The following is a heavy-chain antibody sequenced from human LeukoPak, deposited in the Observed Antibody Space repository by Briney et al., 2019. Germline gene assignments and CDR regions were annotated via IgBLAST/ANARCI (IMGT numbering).Heavy chain of an antibody. J-gene: IGHJ4*02. D-gene: IGHD3/OR15-3a*01. CDR2: IKPDVTTT. CDR3: VRVDQTASGKHDY. Sequence: GGAPRLSCAAPGVTLITYLMQWGRQAPGEGVGFVSRIKPDVTTTNYADSVKGRFTISRDKAKTTLSLQLSSLRVEATAVYYCVRVDQTASGKHDYWGQGTLVTVSS. CDR1: GVTLITYL. V-gene: IGHV3-74*01.